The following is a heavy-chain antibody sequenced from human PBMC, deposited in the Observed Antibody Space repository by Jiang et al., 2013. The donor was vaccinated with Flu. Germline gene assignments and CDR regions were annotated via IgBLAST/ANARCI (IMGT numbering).Heavy chain of an antibody. V-gene: IGHV4-39*01. CDR3: VRHVSSGYHMLQYHYDMDV. D-gene: IGHD3-3*01. Sequence: PGLVKPSETLSLTCSVSGGLITGTSYYWGWIRQPPGKGLEWIGSIYYSGSPYYNPSLESRVTISVDTSREQFSLKVGSVTAADTAVYYCVRHVSSGYHMLQYHYDMDVWGQGTTVTVSS. CDR2: IYYSGSP. J-gene: IGHJ6*02. CDR1: GGLITGTSYY.